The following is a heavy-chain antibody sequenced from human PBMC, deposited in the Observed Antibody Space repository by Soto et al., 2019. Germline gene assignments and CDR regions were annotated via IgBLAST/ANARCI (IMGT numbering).Heavy chain of an antibody. D-gene: IGHD5-12*01. CDR2: INPSDSYT. J-gene: IGHJ4*02. V-gene: IGHV5-10-1*01. CDR3: HGYGY. Sequence: GESLKISCKGSGYSFTSYWISWVRQMPGKGLEWTGRINPSDSYTNYSPSFQGHVTISADKSISTAYLQWSSLRAEDTAVYYCHGYGYWGQGTLVTVSS. CDR1: GYSFTSYW.